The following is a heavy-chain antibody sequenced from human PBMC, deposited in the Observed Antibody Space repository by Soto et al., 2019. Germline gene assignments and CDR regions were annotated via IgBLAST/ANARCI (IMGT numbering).Heavy chain of an antibody. CDR1: GYTFTGYY. D-gene: IGHD3-22*01. CDR2: INPNSGGT. CDR3: ARVVGGYYDSSGYYREEPYYFDY. V-gene: IGHV1-2*02. Sequence: ASVKVSCKASGYTFTGYYMHWVRQAPGQGLERMGWINPNSGGTNYAQKFQGGVTMTRDTSISTAYMELSRLRSDDTAVYYCARVVGGYYDSSGYYREEPYYFDYWGQGTLVTVSS. J-gene: IGHJ4*02.